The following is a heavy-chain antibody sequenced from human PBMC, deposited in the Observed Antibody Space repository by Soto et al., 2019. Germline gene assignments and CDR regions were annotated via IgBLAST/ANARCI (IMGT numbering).Heavy chain of an antibody. J-gene: IGHJ6*02. CDR1: GFTVSSYG. CDR2: IWYDGSNK. CDR3: ARDGGGGHCSSTRRSFECMHV. V-gene: IGHV3-33*01. D-gene: IGHD2-2*01. Sequence: GSLRRSCAASGFTVSSYGMHWVRQAPGKGLEWVAVIWYDGSNKYYADSVKGRFTISRDNSKNTLYLQMNSLRAEDTAVYYCARDGGGGHCSSTRRSFECMHVPGPAPTVTLSS.